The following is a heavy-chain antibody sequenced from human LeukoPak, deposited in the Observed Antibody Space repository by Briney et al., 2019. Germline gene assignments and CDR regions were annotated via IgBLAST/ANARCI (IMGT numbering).Heavy chain of an antibody. CDR1: GFTFSDYY. V-gene: IGHV3-11*04. Sequence: GGSLRLSCAASGFTFSDYYMSWIRQAPGKGPEWVSYISSSGSTIYYADSVKGRFTISRDNAKNSLYLQMNSLRAEDTAVYYCARDIVVVVAATPDYYYYMDVWGKGTTVTVSS. J-gene: IGHJ6*03. CDR2: ISSSGSTI. CDR3: ARDIVVVVAATPDYYYYMDV. D-gene: IGHD2-15*01.